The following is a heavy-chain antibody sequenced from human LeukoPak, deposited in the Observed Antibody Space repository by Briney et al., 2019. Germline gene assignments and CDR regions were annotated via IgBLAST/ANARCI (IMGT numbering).Heavy chain of an antibody. CDR3: AKDYGAVAVDAFDI. Sequence: GGSLRLSCAASGFTFSSYGMHWVRQAPGKGLEWVAVISYDGSNKYYADSVKGRFTISRDNSKNTLYLQMNSLRAEDTAVYYCAKDYGAVAVDAFDIWGQGTMVTVSS. D-gene: IGHD6-19*01. CDR1: GFTFSSYG. CDR2: ISYDGSNK. J-gene: IGHJ3*02. V-gene: IGHV3-30*18.